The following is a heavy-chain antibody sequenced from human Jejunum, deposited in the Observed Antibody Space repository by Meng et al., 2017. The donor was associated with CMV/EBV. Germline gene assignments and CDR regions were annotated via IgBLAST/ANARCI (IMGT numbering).Heavy chain of an antibody. CDR1: GLNVSSNY. V-gene: IGHV3-53*01. J-gene: IGHJ4*02. Sequence: VELEGSGGGLLRPGGSLRLSCRVSGLNVSSNYMTWVRQAPGKGLEWVSVLYNGGSTHYADSVKGRFTISRDNSRNTLYLQMTSLRAEDTAVYYCARGTMTTNFEYWGQGTLVTVSS. CDR2: LYNGGST. CDR3: ARGTMTTNFEY. D-gene: IGHD4-17*01.